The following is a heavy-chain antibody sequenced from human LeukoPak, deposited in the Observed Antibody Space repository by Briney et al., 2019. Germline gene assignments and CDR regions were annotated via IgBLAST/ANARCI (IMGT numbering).Heavy chain of an antibody. Sequence: ASVKVSCKASGYTFTSYYMHWVRQAPGQGLEWMGIINPSGGSTSYAQKFQGRVTMTRDMSTSTVYMELSRLRSDDTAVYYCAREGSGWYTVYWGQGTLVTVSS. CDR2: INPSGGST. CDR1: GYTFTSYY. J-gene: IGHJ4*02. V-gene: IGHV1-46*01. D-gene: IGHD6-19*01. CDR3: AREGSGWYTVY.